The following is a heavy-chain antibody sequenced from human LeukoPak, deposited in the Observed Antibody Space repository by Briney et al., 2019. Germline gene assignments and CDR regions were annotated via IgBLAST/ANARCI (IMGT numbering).Heavy chain of an antibody. D-gene: IGHD6-13*01. Sequence: KSSETLSLTCTVSGGSISSGGYYWSWIRQHPGKGLEWIGYIYYSGSTYYNPSLKSRVTISVDTSKNQFSLKLSSVTAADTAVYYCARARIAEAGPFDPWGQGTLVTVSS. CDR2: IYYSGST. J-gene: IGHJ5*02. CDR1: GGSISSGGYY. CDR3: ARARIAEAGPFDP. V-gene: IGHV4-31*03.